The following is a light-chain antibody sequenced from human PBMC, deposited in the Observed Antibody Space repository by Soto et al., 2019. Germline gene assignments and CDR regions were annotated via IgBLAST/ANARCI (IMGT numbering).Light chain of an antibody. CDR1: QGISSY. V-gene: IGKV1-9*01. CDR2: AAS. CDR3: QQYNNWPRT. J-gene: IGKJ1*01. Sequence: DIQLTQSPSFLAASVGDRVTITGRASQGISSYLSWYPQTQGKAPKIXIYAASTLQTGVPSRFSGSGSGRDFTRTISSLQSDDFAVDSCQQYNNWPRTFGQGTQVDIK.